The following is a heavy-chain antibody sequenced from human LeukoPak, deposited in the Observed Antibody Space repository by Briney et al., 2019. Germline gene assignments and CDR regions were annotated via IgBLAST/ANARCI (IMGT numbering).Heavy chain of an antibody. CDR3: ARGYYFDY. CDR1: GYSLTTYY. V-gene: IGHV1-46*01. Sequence: ASVKVSFKASGYSLTTYYMHWVRQVPGQGLEWMGLISPTGDRINYAQTFQGRLTVTRDTSTSTVNMELSSLRSEDTAVYFCARGYYFDYWGQGTLVSVSS. CDR2: ISPTGDRI. J-gene: IGHJ4*02.